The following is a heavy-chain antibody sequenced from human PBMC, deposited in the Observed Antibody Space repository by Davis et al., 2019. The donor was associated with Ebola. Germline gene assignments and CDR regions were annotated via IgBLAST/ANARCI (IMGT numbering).Heavy chain of an antibody. CDR1: GFTFDDYA. CDR3: AREHRGGVTGPYYFDS. D-gene: IGHD3-16*01. J-gene: IGHJ4*02. Sequence: GESLKISCAASGFTFDDYAMHWVRQAPGKGLEWVSFISTSDSDIYYADSVKGRFTISRDNAKNSLYLHMNSLRAEDTAVYFCAREHRGGVTGPYYFDSWGRGTLVTVSA. CDR2: ISTSDSDI. V-gene: IGHV3-21*06.